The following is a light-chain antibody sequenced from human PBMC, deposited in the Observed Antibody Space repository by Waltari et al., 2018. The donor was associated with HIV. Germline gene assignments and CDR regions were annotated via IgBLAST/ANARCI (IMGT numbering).Light chain of an antibody. CDR3: LSYTSSSTEV. V-gene: IGLV2-14*03. Sequence: QSALTQPASVSGSPGQSVTIFCTGTSSDVGRYNYVSWYQQHPGKPPKVIIYDVTSRPSGFSDRSPGAKSGNTASLTSSGLQAEDEAVYYCLSYTSSSTEVFGGGTRLTVL. J-gene: IGLJ3*02. CDR1: SSDVGRYNY. CDR2: DVT.